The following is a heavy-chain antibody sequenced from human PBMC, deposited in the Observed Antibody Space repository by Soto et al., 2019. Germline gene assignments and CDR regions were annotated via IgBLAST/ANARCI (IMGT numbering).Heavy chain of an antibody. V-gene: IGHV4-39*01. D-gene: IGHD3-22*01. CDR3: ARHLGTDTYYYDSGELKYGMDV. CDR1: GGSISSSSYY. CDR2: IYYSGST. Sequence: SETLSLTCTVSGGSISSSSYYWGWIRQPPGKGLEWIGSIYYSGSTYYNPSLKCRVTISVDTSKNQFSLKLSSVTAADTAVYYCARHLGTDTYYYDSGELKYGMDVWGQGTTVTVSS. J-gene: IGHJ6*02.